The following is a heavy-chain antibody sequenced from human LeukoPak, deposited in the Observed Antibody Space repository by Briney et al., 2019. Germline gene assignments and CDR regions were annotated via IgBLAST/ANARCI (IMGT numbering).Heavy chain of an antibody. D-gene: IGHD1-14*01. V-gene: IGHV3-53*01. CDR3: ARTHPTGYFDY. CDR2: IHDGGIT. Sequence: PGGSLRLSCAASGFTFSSYAMHWVRQAPGKGLECVSVIHDGGITYYADSVKGRFTISRDNSKNTVYLQMNSLRAGDTAVYYCARTHPTGYFDYWGQGTLVTVSS. CDR1: GFTFSSYA. J-gene: IGHJ4*02.